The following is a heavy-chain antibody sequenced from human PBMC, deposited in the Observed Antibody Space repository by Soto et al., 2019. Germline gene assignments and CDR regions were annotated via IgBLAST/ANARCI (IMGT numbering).Heavy chain of an antibody. D-gene: IGHD3-22*01. Sequence: GGSLRLSCAASGFTFSSYWMHWVRQAPGKGLVWVSRINSDGSSTSYADSVKGRFTISRDNAKNTLYLQMNSLRAEDTAVYYCARGGGYYYDSIGYYYWGQGTLVTVSS. J-gene: IGHJ4*02. CDR3: ARGGGYYYDSIGYYY. CDR1: GFTFSSYW. CDR2: INSDGSST. V-gene: IGHV3-74*01.